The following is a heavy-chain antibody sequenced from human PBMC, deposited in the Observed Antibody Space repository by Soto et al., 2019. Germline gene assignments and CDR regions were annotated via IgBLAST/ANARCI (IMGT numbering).Heavy chain of an antibody. J-gene: IGHJ4*02. D-gene: IGHD3-3*01. CDR2: IKSKTDGGTT. Sequence: GSLRSSGAASGFTFSNAWMSWVRQAPGKRLEWVGRIKSKTDGGTTDYAAPVKGRFTISRDDSKNTLYLQMNSLKTEDTAVYYCTTDLPVLRFLEWLSPNFDYWGQGTLVTVSS. CDR3: TTDLPVLRFLEWLSPNFDY. CDR1: GFTFSNAW. V-gene: IGHV3-15*01.